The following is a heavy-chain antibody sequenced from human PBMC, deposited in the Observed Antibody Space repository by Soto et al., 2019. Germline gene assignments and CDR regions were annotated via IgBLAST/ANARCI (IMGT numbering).Heavy chain of an antibody. CDR1: GDSFTSYW. CDR3: ARTAAAGKYYYAMGV. Sequence: GESLKISCKGSGDSFTSYWIGWVRQMPGKGLECMGIIYPGDSDTRYSPSFQGQVTISADKSISTAYLQWSSLKASDTAMYYCARTAAAGKYYYAMGVWGQGTTVTVSS. CDR2: IYPGDSDT. J-gene: IGHJ6*02. D-gene: IGHD6-13*01. V-gene: IGHV5-51*01.